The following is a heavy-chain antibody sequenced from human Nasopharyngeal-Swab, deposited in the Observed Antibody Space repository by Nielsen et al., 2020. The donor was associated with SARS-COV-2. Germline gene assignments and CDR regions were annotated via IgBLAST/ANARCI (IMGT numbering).Heavy chain of an antibody. V-gene: IGHV3-23*01. CDR3: AKPNWGWWIFDY. Sequence: GGSLRLSCAASGLTFSSYSMSWVRQAPGKGLEWVSATRGSGSSTYYADSVKGRLTISRDHSKNTLYLQMNSLRAEDTAVYYCAKPNWGWWIFDYWGQGTLVTVSS. CDR1: GLTFSSYS. D-gene: IGHD7-27*01. J-gene: IGHJ4*02. CDR2: TRGSGSST.